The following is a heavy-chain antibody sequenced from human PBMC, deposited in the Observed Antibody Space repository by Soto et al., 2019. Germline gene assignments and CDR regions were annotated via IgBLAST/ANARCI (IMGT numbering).Heavy chain of an antibody. D-gene: IGHD1-26*01. Sequence: EVQLVESGGGLVQPGGSPRLSCAASGFTFSSYWMNWVRQAPGKGLVWVSRVSSDGSSTNYADSVEGRFTISRDNAKNTLYLQMDSLRAEDTAVYYCTTNRMVGAVDYWGQGTLVTVSS. J-gene: IGHJ4*02. CDR2: VSSDGSST. CDR3: TTNRMVGAVDY. V-gene: IGHV3-74*01. CDR1: GFTFSSYW.